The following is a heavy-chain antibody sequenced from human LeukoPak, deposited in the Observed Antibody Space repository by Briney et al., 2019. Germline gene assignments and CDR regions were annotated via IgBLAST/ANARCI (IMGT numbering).Heavy chain of an antibody. V-gene: IGHV4-59*01. CDR1: GGSISSYY. J-gene: IGHJ3*02. CDR3: ASDRIEVDAFDI. D-gene: IGHD2-15*01. Sequence: SETLSLTCTVSGGSISSYYWSWIRQPPGKGLKWIGYIYYTGSTNYNPSLKSRVTISVDTSKNQFSLKLSSVTAADTAVYYCASDRIEVDAFDIWGQGTMVTVSS. CDR2: IYYTGST.